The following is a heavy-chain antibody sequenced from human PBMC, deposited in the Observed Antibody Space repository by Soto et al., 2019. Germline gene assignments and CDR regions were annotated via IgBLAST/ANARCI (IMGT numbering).Heavy chain of an antibody. V-gene: IGHV3-23*01. Sequence: EVQLLESGGGLVQPGGSLRLSCAASGITFTAYAMSWVRQAPGKGLEWVSSISGSGGSTYYADSVKGRLTISRDNSKNTLYLQMNSLRAEDTAVYHCATIIIPAATNFYWGQGTLVTVSS. CDR1: GITFTAYA. CDR2: ISGSGGST. CDR3: ATIIIPAATNFY. D-gene: IGHD2-2*01. J-gene: IGHJ4*02.